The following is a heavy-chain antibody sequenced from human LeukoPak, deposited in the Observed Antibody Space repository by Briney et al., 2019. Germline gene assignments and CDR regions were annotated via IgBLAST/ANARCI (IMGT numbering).Heavy chain of an antibody. Sequence: ASVKVSCKASGYIFTGYYVHWVRQAPGQGLEWMGWINPNSGGTNYAQKFQGRVTMTRDTSISTAYMELSRLRSDDTAVYYCARMYSSSQYYYGMDVWGQGTTVTVSS. D-gene: IGHD6-13*01. V-gene: IGHV1-2*02. CDR1: GYIFTGYY. CDR3: ARMYSSSQYYYGMDV. J-gene: IGHJ6*02. CDR2: INPNSGGT.